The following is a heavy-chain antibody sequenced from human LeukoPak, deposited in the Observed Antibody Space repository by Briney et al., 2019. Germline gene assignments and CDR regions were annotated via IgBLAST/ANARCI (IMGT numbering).Heavy chain of an antibody. J-gene: IGHJ2*01. CDR1: GGSIRSYY. D-gene: IGHD6-13*01. CDR3: ARVYYSSSYDYWYFDL. V-gene: IGHV4-59*01. CDR2: IHNSGST. Sequence: SETLSLTCTVSGGSIRSYYWSWIRQPPGKGLEWIGYIHNSGSTNYNPSLKSRVTISVDTSKNQFSLKLTSVTAADTAVYYCARVYYSSSYDYWYFDLWGRGTLVTVSS.